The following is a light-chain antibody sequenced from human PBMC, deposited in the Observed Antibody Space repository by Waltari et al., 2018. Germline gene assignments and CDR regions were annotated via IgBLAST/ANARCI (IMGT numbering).Light chain of an antibody. CDR2: AAS. CDR1: QSINSY. CDR3: QQSYSTPYT. Sequence: DIQMTQSPSSLSASVGDRVTITCRASQSINSYLNWYQQKPGKAPKLLIYAASSLQSGVPSRFSGSGSGTEFTLTISSLQPEDFATYYCQQSYSTPYTFGQGTKLEIK. V-gene: IGKV1-39*01. J-gene: IGKJ2*01.